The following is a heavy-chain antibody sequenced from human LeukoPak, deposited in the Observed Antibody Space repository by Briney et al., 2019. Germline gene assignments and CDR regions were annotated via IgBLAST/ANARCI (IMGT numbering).Heavy chain of an antibody. CDR3: AKSGTLPHFDY. CDR2: ISGSGSST. V-gene: IGHV3-23*01. D-gene: IGHD1-14*01. CDR1: GFTFSTYA. J-gene: IGHJ4*02. Sequence: GGSLRLSCAASGFTFSTYAMSWVRQAPGKGLEWVSAISGSGSSTYYADSVKGRFTISRDNSKNTLYLQMNSLRAEDTAVYYCAKSGTLPHFDYWGQGTLVTVSS.